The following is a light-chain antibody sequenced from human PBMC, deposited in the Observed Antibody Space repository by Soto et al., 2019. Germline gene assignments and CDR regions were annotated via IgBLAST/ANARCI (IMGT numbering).Light chain of an antibody. CDR1: SPSIGAGYD. Sequence: QSVLTQPPSVSGSPGKTVTISCTGSSPSIGAGYDVHWYQQLPGTAPKLLIYGNSNRPSGVPDRFSGSKSGTSASLAITGLQAEDEADYYCQSYDSSLSGSVFGGGTKLTVL. J-gene: IGLJ2*01. CDR3: QSYDSSLSGSV. V-gene: IGLV1-40*01. CDR2: GNS.